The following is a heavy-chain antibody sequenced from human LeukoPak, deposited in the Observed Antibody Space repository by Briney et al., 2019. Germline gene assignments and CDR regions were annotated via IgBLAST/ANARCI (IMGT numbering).Heavy chain of an antibody. CDR2: ISGGGGST. J-gene: IGHJ5*02. CDR3: APEGITIFGVVIPSTAKFDP. V-gene: IGHV3-23*01. CDR1: GFTFSSYA. D-gene: IGHD3-3*01. Sequence: PVGSLRLSCAASGFTFSSYAMSWVRQAPGKGLEWVSAISGGGGSTYYADSVKGRFTIFTDYYKNTLYLQMNSLRAEDTAVYYCAPEGITIFGVVIPSTAKFDPWGQGTLVT.